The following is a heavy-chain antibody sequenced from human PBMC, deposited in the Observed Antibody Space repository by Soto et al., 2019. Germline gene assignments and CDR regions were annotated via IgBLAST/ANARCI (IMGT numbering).Heavy chain of an antibody. J-gene: IGHJ4*02. CDR1: GFPFSTYS. Sequence: EVQVVESGGGLVKPGGSLRLSCAASGFPFSTYSRSWVRQAPGKGLGWVSSITSSSNYIHYTDSVKGRFTISRDNAKSSLYLQMNSLRGEDTGVDYCARDTNFYASGSGVDYWGQGTLVTVSS. V-gene: IGHV3-21*01. CDR3: ARDTNFYASGSGVDY. CDR2: ITSSSNYI. D-gene: IGHD3-10*01.